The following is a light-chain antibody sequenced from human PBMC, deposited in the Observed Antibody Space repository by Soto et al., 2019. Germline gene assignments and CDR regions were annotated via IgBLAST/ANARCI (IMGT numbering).Light chain of an antibody. CDR2: GAS. CDR3: QQYAGSCT. J-gene: IGKJ1*01. CDR1: QSVSSSY. V-gene: IGKV3-20*01. Sequence: EIVLTQSPGTLSLSPGERATLSCRASQSVSSSYLAWYQQKPGQAPRLLIYGASSRATGIPDRFSGSGSGTDFTLTISRLEPEDFAVYYCQQYAGSCTFGQGTKVDIK.